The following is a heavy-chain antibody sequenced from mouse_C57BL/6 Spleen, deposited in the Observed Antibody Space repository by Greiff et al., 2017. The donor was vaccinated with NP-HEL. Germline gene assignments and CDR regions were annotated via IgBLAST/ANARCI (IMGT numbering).Heavy chain of an antibody. V-gene: IGHV2-2*01. CDR1: GFSLTSYG. Sequence: VQLKQSGPGLVQPSQSLSITCTVSGFSLTSYGVHWVRQSPGKGLEWLGVIWSGGSTDYNAAFISRLSISKDNSKSQVFFKMNSLQADDTAIYYCARSDGNWWYFDVWGTGTTVTVSS. D-gene: IGHD2-1*01. CDR3: ARSDGNWWYFDV. J-gene: IGHJ1*03. CDR2: IWSGGST.